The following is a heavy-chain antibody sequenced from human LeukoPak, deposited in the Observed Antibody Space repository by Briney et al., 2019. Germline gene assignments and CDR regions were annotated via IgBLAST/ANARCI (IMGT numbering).Heavy chain of an antibody. V-gene: IGHV3-21*01. Sequence: GGSLRLSRAASGFTFSSYSMNWVRQAPGKGLEWVSSISSSSSYIYYADSVKGRFTISRDNAKNSLYLQMNSLRAEDTAVYYCARDKTTAGTDLGYYYYGMDVWGQGTTVTVSS. D-gene: IGHD6-13*01. J-gene: IGHJ6*02. CDR1: GFTFSSYS. CDR2: ISSSSSYI. CDR3: ARDKTTAGTDLGYYYYGMDV.